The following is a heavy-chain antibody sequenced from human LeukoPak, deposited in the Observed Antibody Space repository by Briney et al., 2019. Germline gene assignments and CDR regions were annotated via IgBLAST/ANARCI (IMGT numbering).Heavy chain of an antibody. CDR3: ARSRDYYDSSGYYYGEGFLCAFDI. CDR2: ISYDGSNK. Sequence: GGSLRLSCAASGFTFSSYAMHWVRQAPGKGLEWVALISYDGSNKNYADSVKGRFTISRDNAKNSLYLQMNSLRAEDTAVYYCARSRDYYDSSGYYYGEGFLCAFDIWGQGTMVTVSS. CDR1: GFTFSSYA. D-gene: IGHD3-22*01. V-gene: IGHV3-30*04. J-gene: IGHJ3*02.